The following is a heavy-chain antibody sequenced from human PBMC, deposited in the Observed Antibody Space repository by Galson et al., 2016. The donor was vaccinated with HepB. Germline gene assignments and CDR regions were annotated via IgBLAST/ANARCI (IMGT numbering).Heavy chain of an antibody. CDR3: ITVGIVMGVAAAEVWFDP. CDR1: GFTFSNAW. CDR2: IKSKTEGGTT. D-gene: IGHD2-15*01. V-gene: IGHV3-15*07. J-gene: IGHJ5*02. Sequence: SLRLSCAASGFTFSNAWMNWVRQAPGKGLEWVGRIKSKTEGGTTDYAAPVKGRFTISRDDSKNTLCLQMNSLKTEDTAVYYCITVGIVMGVAAAEVWFDPWGQGTLVTVSS.